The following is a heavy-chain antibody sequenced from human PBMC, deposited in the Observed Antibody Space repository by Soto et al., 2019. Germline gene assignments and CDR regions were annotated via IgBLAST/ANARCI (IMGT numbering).Heavy chain of an antibody. Sequence: PSETLSLTCTVSGGSIGSYYWSWIRQPPGKGLEWIGYIYYSGSTNYNPSLKSRVTISVDTSKNQFSLKLSSVTAADTAVYYCAREGKDGYSYGTGFDYWGQGTLVTVSS. V-gene: IGHV4-59*01. CDR1: GGSIGSYY. CDR2: IYYSGST. D-gene: IGHD5-18*01. J-gene: IGHJ4*02. CDR3: AREGKDGYSYGTGFDY.